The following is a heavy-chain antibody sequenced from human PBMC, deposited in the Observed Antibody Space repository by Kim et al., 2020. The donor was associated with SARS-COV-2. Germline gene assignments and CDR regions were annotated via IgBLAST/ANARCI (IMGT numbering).Heavy chain of an antibody. V-gene: IGHV3-23*01. CDR3: AKDGSSSTFAMDV. CDR1: GFTFSGYA. J-gene: IGHJ6*02. CDR2: ISAGGGSI. Sequence: GGSLRLSCAASGFTFSGYAMNWVRQAPGKGLEWVSTISAGGGSIYYADSVKGRFTIFRDNTKNTLYLQMNSLRAEDTAMYYCAKDGSSSTFAMDVWGQGSTGTAS. D-gene: IGHD2-2*01.